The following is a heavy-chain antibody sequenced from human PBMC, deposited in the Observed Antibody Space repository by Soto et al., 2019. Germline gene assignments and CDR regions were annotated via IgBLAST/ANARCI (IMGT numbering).Heavy chain of an antibody. D-gene: IGHD5-18*01. V-gene: IGHV3-30*04. Sequence: GGSLRLSCAASGFTFSSFDMHWVRQVPGKGLEWVAFISSDGINKDYGDSVKGRFTISRDNSKNTLYLQMNSLRTDDTAVYFCARHWTVMVGYWGQGTLVTVSS. CDR3: ARHWTVMVGY. J-gene: IGHJ4*02. CDR2: ISSDGINK. CDR1: GFTFSSFD.